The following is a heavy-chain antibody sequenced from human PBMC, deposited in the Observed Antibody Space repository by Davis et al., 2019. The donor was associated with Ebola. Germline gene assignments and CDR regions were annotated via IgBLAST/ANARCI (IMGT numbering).Heavy chain of an antibody. CDR3: ARGYCGGDCLYYYYGMDV. J-gene: IGHJ6*02. CDR1: GCSISSYY. CDR2: IYYSGST. V-gene: IGHV4-59*01. Sequence: SETLSLTCTVSGCSISSYYWSWIRQPPGKGLEWIGYIYYSGSTNYNPSLKSRVTISVDTSKNQFSLKLSSVTAADTAVYYCARGYCGGDCLYYYYGMDVWGQGTTVTVSS. D-gene: IGHD2-21*01.